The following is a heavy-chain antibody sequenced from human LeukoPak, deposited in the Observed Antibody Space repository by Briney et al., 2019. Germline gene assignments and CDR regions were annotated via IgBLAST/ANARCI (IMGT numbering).Heavy chain of an antibody. CDR3: AARSGGITIFGVVQDYNWFDP. CDR1: GGSFSGYY. CDR2: INHSGST. J-gene: IGHJ5*02. Sequence: SETLSLTCAVYGGSFSGYYWSWIRQPPGKGLEWIGEINHSGSTNYNPSLKSRVTISVDTSKNQFSLKLSSVTAADTAVYYCAARSGGITIFGVVQDYNWFDPWGQGTLVTVSS. V-gene: IGHV4-34*01. D-gene: IGHD3-3*01.